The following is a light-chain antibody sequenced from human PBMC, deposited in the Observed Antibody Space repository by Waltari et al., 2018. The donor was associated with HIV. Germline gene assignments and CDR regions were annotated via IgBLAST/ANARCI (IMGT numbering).Light chain of an antibody. CDR2: GHN. Sequence: QSVLTQPPSLSGAPGQRVIISCTGSSSNIGAGFDVHWSQQLPGPAPKLLIYGHNKRPSGAPDRFSGSKSGTSASLANTGLQADDEADYYCQSYDSGLNTYVFGTGTRVTVL. J-gene: IGLJ1*01. CDR1: SSNIGAGFD. CDR3: QSYDSGLNTYV. V-gene: IGLV1-40*01.